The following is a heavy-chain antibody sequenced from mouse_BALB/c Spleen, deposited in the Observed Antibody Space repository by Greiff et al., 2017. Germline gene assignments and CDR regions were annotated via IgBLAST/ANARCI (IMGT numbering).Heavy chain of an antibody. Sequence: VQLKQSGAELVKPGASVKLSCTASGFNIKDTYMHWVKQRPEQGLEWIGRIDPSNGNTKYDPKFQGKATITADTSSNTAYLQLSSLTSEDTAVYYCVPTGRYWYFDVWGAGTTVTVSS. D-gene: IGHD4-1*02. CDR2: IDPSNGNT. CDR3: VPTGRYWYFDV. CDR1: GFNIKDTY. J-gene: IGHJ1*01. V-gene: IGHV14-3*02.